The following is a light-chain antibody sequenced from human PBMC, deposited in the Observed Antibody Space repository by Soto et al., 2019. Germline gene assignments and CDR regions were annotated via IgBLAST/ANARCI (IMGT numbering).Light chain of an antibody. Sequence: DIQMTQSPSTLSASVGDRVTITCRASQSISSWLAWYQQKPGKAPKLLIYDASNLESGVPSRFSGSGSGTEFTLTISSLQPEDFATYYCQQSYSTLGITFGQGTRLEIK. CDR1: QSISSW. CDR3: QQSYSTLGIT. V-gene: IGKV1-5*01. J-gene: IGKJ5*01. CDR2: DAS.